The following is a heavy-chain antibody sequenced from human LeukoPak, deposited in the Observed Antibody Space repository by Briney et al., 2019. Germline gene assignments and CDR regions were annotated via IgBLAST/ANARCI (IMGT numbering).Heavy chain of an antibody. Sequence: PGGSLRLSCAASGFTFDDYAMHWVRQAPGKGLEWVSGISWNSGSIGYADSVKGRFTISRDNAKNSLYLQMNSLRAEDTALYYCAKGGQDNYYYDSSHLDYWGQGTLVTVSS. CDR3: AKGGQDNYYYDSSHLDY. D-gene: IGHD3-22*01. CDR1: GFTFDDYA. V-gene: IGHV3-9*01. J-gene: IGHJ4*02. CDR2: ISWNSGSI.